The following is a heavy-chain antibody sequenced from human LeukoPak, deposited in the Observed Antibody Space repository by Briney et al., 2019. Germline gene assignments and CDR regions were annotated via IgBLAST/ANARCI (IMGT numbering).Heavy chain of an antibody. V-gene: IGHV3-53*01. J-gene: IGHJ4*02. Sequence: GGSLRLSCAASGFTISNDYMTWVRQAPGKGLEWVSIIYSGGNTYYADSVKGRFTISRDNSKNTVYLQMNSLRVEDTAVYYCARDSSLWFGATWGQGTLVIVSS. CDR1: GFTISNDY. CDR2: IYSGGNT. D-gene: IGHD3-10*01. CDR3: ARDSSLWFGAT.